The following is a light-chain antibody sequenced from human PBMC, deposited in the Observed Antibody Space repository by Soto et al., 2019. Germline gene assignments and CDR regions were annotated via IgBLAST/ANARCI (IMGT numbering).Light chain of an antibody. CDR2: YDN. Sequence: SYELTQPPSVSVAPGQTARITCGGNNIENKNVHWYQQEPGQAPVLVIYYDNDRPSGIPERFSGSNSGNTATLIINRVGAGDEADYYCQVWDGRSDHYVFGTGTKLTVL. J-gene: IGLJ1*01. CDR1: NIENKN. CDR3: QVWDGRSDHYV. V-gene: IGLV3-21*04.